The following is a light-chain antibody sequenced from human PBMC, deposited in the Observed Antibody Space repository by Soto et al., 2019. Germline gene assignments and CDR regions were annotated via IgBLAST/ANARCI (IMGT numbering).Light chain of an antibody. V-gene: IGLV1-40*01. J-gene: IGLJ2*01. Sequence: QSVLTQPPSVSGAPGQRVTIACTGSTSNIGAGYDVHWYRHLPGAAPKLLLSGHSHRPSGVPDRLSGSKSGTSASLAITGLQAEDEADYYCQSYDSGLVGLIFGAGTKPTVL. CDR2: GHS. CDR1: TSNIGAGYD. CDR3: QSYDSGLVGLI.